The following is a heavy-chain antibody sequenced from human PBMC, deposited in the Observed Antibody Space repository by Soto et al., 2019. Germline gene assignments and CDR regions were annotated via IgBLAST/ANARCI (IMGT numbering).Heavy chain of an antibody. CDR1: GYPVTAYY. Sequence: QLHLVQSGAVVKKPGASVTVSCSASGYPVTAYYMHWVRQAPGRGLEWMGGINPATGAAKYTQTFQGRVTRPGDTSTGTVFMELSGLTPWDTAVFYWAGGGGVGVAGSAAFDMWGQGTLVTVSS. CDR2: INPATGAA. J-gene: IGHJ3*02. CDR3: AGGGGVGVAGSAAFDM. D-gene: IGHD3-3*01. V-gene: IGHV1-2*02.